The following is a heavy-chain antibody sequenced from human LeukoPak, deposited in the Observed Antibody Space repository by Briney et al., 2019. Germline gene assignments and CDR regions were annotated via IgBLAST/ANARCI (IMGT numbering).Heavy chain of an antibody. J-gene: IGHJ5*02. CDR1: GYSISSGYY. V-gene: IGHV4-38-2*02. CDR2: IYHSGST. CDR3: ARVGPDNWFDP. Sequence: PSETLSLTCTVSGYSISSGYYWGWSRQPPGKGLEWIGSIYHSGSTYYNPSLKSRFTISVDTSKNKLPLKLSSVTAADTAVYYCARVGPDNWFDPWGQGTLVTVSS.